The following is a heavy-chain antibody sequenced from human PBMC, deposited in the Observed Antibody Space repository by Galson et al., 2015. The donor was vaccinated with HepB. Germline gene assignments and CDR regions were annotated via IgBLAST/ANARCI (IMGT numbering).Heavy chain of an antibody. Sequence: SLRLSCAASGFTFSSYWMYWVRQAPVKGLVCVSSISSGGSATDYADSVKGRFTISRDNAKNTMYLQMNSLRAEDTALYYCARVGSSNGFDIWGRGTMVTVSS. V-gene: IGHV3-74*01. CDR1: GFTFSSYW. CDR3: ARVGSSNGFDI. CDR2: ISSGGSAT. D-gene: IGHD6-6*01. J-gene: IGHJ3*02.